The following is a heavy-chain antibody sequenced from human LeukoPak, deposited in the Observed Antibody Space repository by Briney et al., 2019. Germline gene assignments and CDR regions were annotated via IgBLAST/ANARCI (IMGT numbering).Heavy chain of an antibody. V-gene: IGHV3-33*06. D-gene: IGHD5-18*01. J-gene: IGHJ4*02. CDR3: AKEYTPSPPLGELDY. Sequence: HPGGSLRLSCAVSGFIFSSYGMNWGRQAPGKGLEWVAVIWDDESRKNYADSVEGRFTISRDTSKNTLYLKMNRLRAEDTGVYCCAKEYTPSPPLGELDYWGQGALLTVSS. CDR2: IWDDESRK. CDR1: GFIFSSYG.